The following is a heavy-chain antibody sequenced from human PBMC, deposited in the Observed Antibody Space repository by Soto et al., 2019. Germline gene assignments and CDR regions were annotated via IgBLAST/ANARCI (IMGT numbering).Heavy chain of an antibody. CDR1: GFSLSTSGVG. CDR2: IYWDDDK. J-gene: IGHJ5*02. V-gene: IGHV2-5*02. CDR3: AHKDRSYFWVLFDP. Sequence: QITLKESGPTLVKPTQTLTLTCTFSGFSLSTSGVGVGWIRQPPGKALEWLALIYWDDDKRYSPSLKSRITITKDTAKNQVVLTMTNMDPVDTATYYCAHKDRSYFWVLFDPWGQGTLVTVSS. D-gene: IGHD3-10*01.